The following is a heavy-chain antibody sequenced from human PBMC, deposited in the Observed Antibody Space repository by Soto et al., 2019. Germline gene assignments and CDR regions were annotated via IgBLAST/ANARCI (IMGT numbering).Heavy chain of an antibody. D-gene: IGHD3-22*01. CDR3: ATAKRSYYYDSSGYLG. CDR1: GYTLTELS. CDR2: FDPEDGET. Sequence: GASVKVSCKVSGYTLTELSMHWVRQAPGKGLEWMGGFDPEDGETIYAQKFQGRVTMTEDTSTDTAYMELSSLRSEDTAVYYCATAKRSYYYDSSGYLGWGQGTLVTVYS. V-gene: IGHV1-24*01. J-gene: IGHJ4*02.